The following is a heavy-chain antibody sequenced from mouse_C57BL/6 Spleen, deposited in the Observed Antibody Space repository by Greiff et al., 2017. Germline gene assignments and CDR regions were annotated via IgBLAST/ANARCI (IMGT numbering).Heavy chain of an antibody. V-gene: IGHV1-52*01. CDR3: ASGGSEWYFDV. J-gene: IGHJ1*03. CDR1: GYTFTSYW. Sequence: QVQLQQSGAELVRPGSSVKLSCKASGYTFTSYWMHWVKQRPIQGLEWIGNIYPSDSETHYNQKFKDKATLTVDKSSSTAYMQPSSLTSEDSAVYYCASGGSEWYFDVWGTGTTVTVSS. CDR2: IYPSDSET.